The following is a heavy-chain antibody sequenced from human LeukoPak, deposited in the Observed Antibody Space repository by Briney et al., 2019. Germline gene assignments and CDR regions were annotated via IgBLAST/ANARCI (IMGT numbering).Heavy chain of an antibody. CDR3: ATQPPFTELLWSGESEGYFDY. CDR2: IRYDGSNK. Sequence: GGSLRLSCAASGFTFSSYGMHWVRQAPGKGLEWVAFIRYDGSNKYYADSVKGRFTISRDNSKNTLYLQMNSLRAEDTAVYYCATQPPFTELLWSGESEGYFDYWGQGTLVTVSS. J-gene: IGHJ4*02. CDR1: GFTFSSYG. D-gene: IGHD3-10*01. V-gene: IGHV3-30*02.